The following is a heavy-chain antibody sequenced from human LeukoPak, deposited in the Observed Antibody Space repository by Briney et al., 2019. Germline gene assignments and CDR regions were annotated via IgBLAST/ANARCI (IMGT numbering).Heavy chain of an antibody. D-gene: IGHD6-19*01. V-gene: IGHV1-2*02. CDR1: GYTFTGYY. Sequence: GASVKLSCKASGYTFTGYYMHWVRQAPGQGLEWMGWSNPNSGGTNYAQKFQGRVTMTRDTSISTAYMELSRLRSDDTAVYYCARDVTYSSGWYDWLDPWGQGTLVTVSS. CDR3: ARDVTYSSGWYDWLDP. J-gene: IGHJ5*02. CDR2: SNPNSGGT.